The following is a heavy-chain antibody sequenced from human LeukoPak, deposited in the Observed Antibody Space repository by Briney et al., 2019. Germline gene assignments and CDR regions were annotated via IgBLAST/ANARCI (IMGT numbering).Heavy chain of an antibody. D-gene: IGHD3-10*01. CDR1: GFTFTSSA. CDR2: IVVGSGNT. Sequence: ASVKVSCKASGFTFTSSAMQWVRQARGQRLEWIGWIVVGSGNTNYAQKFQERVTITRDMSPSTAYMELSSLRSEDTAVYYCAREGFGSGSSFSFCWGQGTLVTVSS. CDR3: AREGFGSGSSFSFC. J-gene: IGHJ4*02. V-gene: IGHV1-58*02.